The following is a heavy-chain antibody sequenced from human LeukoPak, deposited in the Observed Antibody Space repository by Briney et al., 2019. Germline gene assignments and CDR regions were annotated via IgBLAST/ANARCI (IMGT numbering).Heavy chain of an antibody. D-gene: IGHD5-18*01. J-gene: IGHJ4*02. Sequence: PGGSLRLSCAASGFTFSSYWMSWVRQAPGKGLEWVANIKQDGSEKYYVDSVKGRFTISRDNAKNSLYLQMNSLRAEDTAVYYCARVYSYGFYYFDYWGQGTLVTVSS. V-gene: IGHV3-7*01. CDR3: ARVYSYGFYYFDY. CDR1: GFTFSSYW. CDR2: IKQDGSEK.